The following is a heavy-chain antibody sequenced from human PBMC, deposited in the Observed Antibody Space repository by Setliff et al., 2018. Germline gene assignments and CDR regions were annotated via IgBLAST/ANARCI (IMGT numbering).Heavy chain of an antibody. Sequence: GGSLRLSCEVSGFTFSDYEMNWVRQAPGKGLEWVSYISTSGSTIYYAVSVKGRFTISRDNSKNTLYLQMNSLRAEDTAVYYCAKNGFGVVALGVNNWFDPWGQGTLVTVSS. J-gene: IGHJ5*02. V-gene: IGHV3-48*03. D-gene: IGHD3-10*01. CDR1: GFTFSDYE. CDR2: ISTSGSTI. CDR3: AKNGFGVVALGVNNWFDP.